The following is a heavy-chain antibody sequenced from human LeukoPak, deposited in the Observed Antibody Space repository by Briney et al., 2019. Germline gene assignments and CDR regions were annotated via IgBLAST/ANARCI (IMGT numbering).Heavy chain of an antibody. CDR3: ARSTYYDFWSGYYSAFDI. D-gene: IGHD3-3*01. Sequence: GASVKVSCKASGYTFTSYDINWVRQATGQGLEWMGWMNPNSGNTGYAQKFQGRVTITRNTSISTAYMELSSLRSEDTAVYYCARSTYYDFWSGYYSAFDIWGQGTMVTVSS. CDR2: MNPNSGNT. V-gene: IGHV1-8*03. J-gene: IGHJ3*02. CDR1: GYTFTSYD.